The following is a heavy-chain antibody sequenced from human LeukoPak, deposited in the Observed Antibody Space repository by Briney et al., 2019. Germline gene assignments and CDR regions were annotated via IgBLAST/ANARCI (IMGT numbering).Heavy chain of an antibody. CDR1: GGTFSSYA. V-gene: IGHV1-18*01. Sequence: ASVKVSCKASGGTFSSYAISWVRQAPGQGLEWMGRISTKTGDSVYAQKLQGRVTMTTDTSTSTAYLELRSLSSDDTAVYYCARTMTTLPTHGELDLWGQGTQVTVSS. CDR2: ISTKTGDS. D-gene: IGHD4-17*01. CDR3: ARTMTTLPTHGELDL. J-gene: IGHJ5*02.